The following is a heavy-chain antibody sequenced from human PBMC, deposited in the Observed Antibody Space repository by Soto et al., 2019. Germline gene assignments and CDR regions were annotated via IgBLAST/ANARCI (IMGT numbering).Heavy chain of an antibody. CDR1: GVAIGSVSISSNY. CDR3: ARIPYTRASFDY. D-gene: IGHD3-16*01. Sequence: SETLSLTCTVSGVAIGSVSISSNYWSWVRQPPGKGLEWIGSIQYNGNTTYSPSLKSRLTMSIDTSKNQFSLHLSSATAADTAVYYCARIPYTRASFDYWGQGTLGTVSS. V-gene: IGHV4-61*01. J-gene: IGHJ4*02. CDR2: IQYNGNT.